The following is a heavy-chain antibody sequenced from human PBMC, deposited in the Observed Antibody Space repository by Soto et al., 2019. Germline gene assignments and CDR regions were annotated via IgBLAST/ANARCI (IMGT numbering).Heavy chain of an antibody. J-gene: IGHJ6*02. CDR2: ISYDGSNK. D-gene: IGHD2-21*01. CDR3: ASGLFGPLYYYGMDV. Sequence: QPGGSLRLSCAASGFTFSSYAMHWVRQAPGKGLEWVAVISYDGSNKYYADSVKGRFTISRDNSKNTLYLQMNSLRAEDTAVYYCASGLFGPLYYYGMDVWGQGTTVTVSS. CDR1: GFTFSSYA. V-gene: IGHV3-30-3*01.